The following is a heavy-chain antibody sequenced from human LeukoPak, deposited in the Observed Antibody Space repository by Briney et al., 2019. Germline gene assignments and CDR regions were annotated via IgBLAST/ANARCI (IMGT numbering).Heavy chain of an antibody. V-gene: IGHV1-2*06. CDR2: INPNGGGT. J-gene: IGHJ5*02. CDR3: ARDRITMVRGVYNWFDP. D-gene: IGHD3-10*01. CDR1: GYTFTGYY. Sequence: GASVKVSCKASGYTFTGYYMHWVRQAPGQGLEWMGRINPNGGGTNYAQKFQGRVTMTRDTSISTAYMELSRLRSDDTAVYYCARDRITMVRGVYNWFDPWGQGTLVTVSS.